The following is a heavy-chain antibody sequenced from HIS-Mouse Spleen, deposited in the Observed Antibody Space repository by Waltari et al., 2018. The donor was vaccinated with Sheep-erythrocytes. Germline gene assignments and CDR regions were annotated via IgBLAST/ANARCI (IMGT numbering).Heavy chain of an antibody. CDR3: ARDRLGIFGY. CDR2: IYYSGST. CDR1: GDAIRSGGYY. V-gene: IGHV4-31*03. J-gene: IGHJ4*02. D-gene: IGHD7-27*01. Sequence: QVQLQESGPGLVKPSHTLSLTCTVSGDAIRSGGYYWSWIRQHPGKGLEWIGYIYYSGSTYYNPSLKSRVTISVDTSKNQFSLKLSSVTAADTAVYYCARDRLGIFGYWGQGTLVTVSS.